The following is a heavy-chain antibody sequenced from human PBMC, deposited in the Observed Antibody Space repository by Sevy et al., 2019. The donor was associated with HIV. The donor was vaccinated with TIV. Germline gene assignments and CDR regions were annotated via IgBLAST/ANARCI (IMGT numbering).Heavy chain of an antibody. V-gene: IGHV3-23*01. J-gene: IGHJ4*02. Sequence: GGYLRLSCAASGFTFSNYAMSWVRQAPGKGLEWVSSVSISGPNTYYADSVKGRFTISRDNSKNTLYLQMNSLRAEDRAVYYGAKEWSQVSDEYGELDYWGQGSLVTVSS. D-gene: IGHD2-15*01. CDR1: GFTFSNYA. CDR2: VSISGPNT. CDR3: AKEWSQVSDEYGELDY.